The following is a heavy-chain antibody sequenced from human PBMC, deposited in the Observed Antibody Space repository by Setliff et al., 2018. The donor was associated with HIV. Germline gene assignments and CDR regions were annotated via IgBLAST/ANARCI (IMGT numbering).Heavy chain of an antibody. Sequence: ASVKVSCKASGGTFSSYAISWVRQAPGQGLEWMGGIIPIFGTANYAQKFQGRVTITADESTSTAYMELSSLRSEDTAVYYCARVGSIAAQTTLYYYSGMDVWGQGTTVTVSS. J-gene: IGHJ6*02. D-gene: IGHD6-6*01. V-gene: IGHV1-69*13. CDR3: ARVGSIAAQTTLYYYSGMDV. CDR2: IIPIFGTA. CDR1: GGTFSSYA.